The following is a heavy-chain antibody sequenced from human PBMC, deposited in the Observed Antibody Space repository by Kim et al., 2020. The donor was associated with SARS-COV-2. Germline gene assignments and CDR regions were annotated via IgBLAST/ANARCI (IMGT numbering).Heavy chain of an antibody. CDR2: MNQDGGEK. CDR3: ATDGASFEY. D-gene: IGHD1-26*01. Sequence: GGSLRLSCAASGFTFSNYWMTWVRQAPGEGLEWVANMNQDGGEKYCVDSVKGRFTISRDNAKNSLYLQMNSLRAEDTAVYYCATDGASFEYWGQGALVTVSS. CDR1: GFTFSNYW. J-gene: IGHJ4*02. V-gene: IGHV3-7*03.